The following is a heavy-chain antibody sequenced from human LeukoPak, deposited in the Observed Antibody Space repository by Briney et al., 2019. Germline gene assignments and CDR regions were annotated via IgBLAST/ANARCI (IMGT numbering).Heavy chain of an antibody. J-gene: IGHJ5*02. CDR1: GYSIGTGYY. CDR2: IYQIGSA. D-gene: IGHD3-10*01. Sequence: TSETLSLTCALSGYSIGTGYYWGWIRQPPGKGLEWIASIYQIGSAYYNPSLKSRVTISIDRSKNQFSLSLSSVTAADTAVYYCAREGSGSYYSWFDPWGQGILVTVSS. V-gene: IGHV4-38-2*02. CDR3: AREGSGSYYSWFDP.